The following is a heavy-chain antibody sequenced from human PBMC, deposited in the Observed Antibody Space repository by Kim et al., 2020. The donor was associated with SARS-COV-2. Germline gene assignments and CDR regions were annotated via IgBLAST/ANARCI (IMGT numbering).Heavy chain of an antibody. J-gene: IGHJ4*02. V-gene: IGHV4-39*01. CDR1: GRSISSSSYY. CDR3: ARLGSYDSSGYYFDY. Sequence: SETLSLTCTVSGRSISSSSYYWGWIRQPPGKGLEWIRSIYYSGSTYYNPSLKSRVTISVDTSKNQFSLKLSSVTAADTAVYYCARLGSYDSSGYYFDYWGQGTLVTVSS. D-gene: IGHD3-22*01. CDR2: IYYSGST.